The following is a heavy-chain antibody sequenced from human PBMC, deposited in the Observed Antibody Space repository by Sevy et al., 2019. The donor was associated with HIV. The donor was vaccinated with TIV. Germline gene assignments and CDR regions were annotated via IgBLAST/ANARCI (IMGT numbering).Heavy chain of an antibody. CDR3: ARDPRSYFDS. V-gene: IGHV4-4*07. CDR1: GGSVSAYY. J-gene: IGHJ4*02. Sequence: SETLSLTCTVSGGSVSAYYWDWIRQPAGKGLEWIGRIYHSGSTNYSPSLKSRLTMSIDTFKNQFSLNLRSVTAADTAVYYCARDPRSYFDSWGQGILVTVSS. CDR2: IYHSGST.